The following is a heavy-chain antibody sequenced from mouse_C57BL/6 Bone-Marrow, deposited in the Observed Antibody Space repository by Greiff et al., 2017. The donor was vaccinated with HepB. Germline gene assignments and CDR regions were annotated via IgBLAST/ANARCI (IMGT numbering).Heavy chain of an antibody. CDR3: TTAGDGYYDYFDY. J-gene: IGHJ2*01. V-gene: IGHV1-15*01. CDR2: IDPETGGT. CDR1: GYTFTDYE. Sequence: QVHVKQSGAELVRPGASVTLSCKASGYTFTDYEMHWVKQTPVHGLEWIGAIDPETGGTAYNQKFKGKAILTADKSSSTAYMELRSLTSEDSAVYYCTTAGDGYYDYFDYWGQGTTLTVSS. D-gene: IGHD2-3*01.